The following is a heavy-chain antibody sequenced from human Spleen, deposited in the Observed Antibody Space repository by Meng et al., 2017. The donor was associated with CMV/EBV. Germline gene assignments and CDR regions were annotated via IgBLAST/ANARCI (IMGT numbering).Heavy chain of an antibody. Sequence: ASVKVSCKASGYTFTSYYMHWVRQAPGQGLEWMGIINPSGGSTSYAQKFQGRVTMTRDTSTSTVYMELSSLRSEDTAVYYCASAADQLSYYYYGMDVWGQGTTVTVSS. D-gene: IGHD2-2*01. CDR2: INPSGGST. CDR3: ASAADQLSYYYYGMDV. CDR1: GYTFTSYY. J-gene: IGHJ6*02. V-gene: IGHV1-46*01.